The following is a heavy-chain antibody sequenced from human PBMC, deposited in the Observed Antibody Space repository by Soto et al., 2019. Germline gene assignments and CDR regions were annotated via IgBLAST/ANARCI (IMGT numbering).Heavy chain of an antibody. Sequence: DVQLVESGGGLVQPGGSLRLSCAASGFTFSNYWMHWVRQAPGKGLAWVAYINSDASTIKYADSVKGRFTISRDNARNTLYLQMNSLRGDDTAVYYCARDKWNYYNYYGMDVWGQGTRVTVS. CDR2: INSDASTI. CDR1: GFTFSNYW. D-gene: IGHD1-20*01. V-gene: IGHV3-74*03. J-gene: IGHJ6*02. CDR3: ARDKWNYYNYYGMDV.